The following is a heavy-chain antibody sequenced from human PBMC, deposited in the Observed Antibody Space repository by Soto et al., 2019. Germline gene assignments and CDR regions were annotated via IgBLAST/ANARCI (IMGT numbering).Heavy chain of an antibody. V-gene: IGHV3-30*18. Sequence: PGGSLRLSCAASGFTFSSYGMHWVRQAPGKGLEWVAVISYDGSNKYYADSVKGRFTISRDNSKNTLYLQMNSLRAEDTAVYYCAKSLGGLYYYYYGMDVWGQGTTVTVSS. J-gene: IGHJ6*02. D-gene: IGHD3-22*01. CDR2: ISYDGSNK. CDR3: AKSLGGLYYYYYGMDV. CDR1: GFTFSSYG.